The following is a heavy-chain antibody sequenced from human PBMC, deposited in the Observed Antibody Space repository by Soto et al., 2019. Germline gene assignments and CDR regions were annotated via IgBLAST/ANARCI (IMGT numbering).Heavy chain of an antibody. Sequence: SETLSLTCVVSGGSISGRNWWSWVRQAPGKGLEGIGEVIHSGDTTYSPALRSRVSISVDKSKNQFSLTLNSVTAADTAVYYCTRRTYDSRLNYFYFDLWGQGALVTVS. CDR2: VIHSGDT. V-gene: IGHV4-4*02. J-gene: IGHJ4*02. D-gene: IGHD3-22*01. CDR1: GGSISGRNW. CDR3: TRRTYDSRLNYFYFDL.